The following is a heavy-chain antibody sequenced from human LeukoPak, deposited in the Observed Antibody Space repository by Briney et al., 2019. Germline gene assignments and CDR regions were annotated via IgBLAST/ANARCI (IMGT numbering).Heavy chain of an antibody. D-gene: IGHD3-16*01. V-gene: IGHV4-39*01. J-gene: IGHJ4*02. CDR2: IYYSGST. CDR3: ASQGGNYFDY. CDR1: GGSISGSSYF. Sequence: PSETLSLTCAVSGGSISGSSYFWGWIRQPPGKGLEWIGSIYYSGSTYYNPSLKSRVTISVDTSKNQFSLKLSSVTAADTAVYYCASQGGNYFDYWGQGTLVTVSS.